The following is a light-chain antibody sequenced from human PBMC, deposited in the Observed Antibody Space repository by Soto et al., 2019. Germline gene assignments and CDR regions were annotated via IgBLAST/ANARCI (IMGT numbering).Light chain of an antibody. Sequence: DIQMTQSPTSLSASVGDRVTITCRASQDIRNFVAWYQQKPGKAPKLLIYAASTLQSGVPSRFSGSGSGTYFTLTINILQHEDVATYSCQMYSSVPVFGPGTKVEIK. CDR2: AAS. CDR3: QMYSSVPV. V-gene: IGKV1-27*01. CDR1: QDIRNF. J-gene: IGKJ3*01.